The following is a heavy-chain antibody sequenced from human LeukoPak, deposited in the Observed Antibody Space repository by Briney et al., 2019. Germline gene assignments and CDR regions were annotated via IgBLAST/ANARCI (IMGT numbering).Heavy chain of an antibody. CDR1: GFSFSDYS. V-gene: IGHV3-48*02. J-gene: IGHJ4*02. CDR3: SRGLLGTGGGSFDY. D-gene: IGHD1-26*01. CDR2: IRSSSSTI. Sequence: TGGSLRLSCTASGFSFSDYSLNWVRQAPGKGLEGVSYIRSSSSTIHYADSVKGRFTISRDNAKNSLYLQMNSLRDEDTAAYYCSRGLLGTGGGSFDYWGQGTLVTVSS.